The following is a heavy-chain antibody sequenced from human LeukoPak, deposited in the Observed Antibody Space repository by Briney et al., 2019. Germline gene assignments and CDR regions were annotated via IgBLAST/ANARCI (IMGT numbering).Heavy chain of an antibody. CDR2: ISGSGGST. J-gene: IGHJ4*02. CDR1: GFTFSSYA. CDR3: AKDRLWAYSAYDIGY. V-gene: IGHV3-23*01. D-gene: IGHD5-12*01. Sequence: GGSLRLSCAASGFTFSSYAMSWVRQAPGKGLEWVSAISGSGGSTYYADSVKGRFTISRDNSKNTLYLQMNSLRAEDTAVYYCAKDRLWAYSAYDIGYRGQGTLVTVSS.